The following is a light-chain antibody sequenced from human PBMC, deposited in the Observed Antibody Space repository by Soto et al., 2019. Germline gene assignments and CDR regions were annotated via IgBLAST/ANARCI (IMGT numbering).Light chain of an antibody. CDR3: QQYGSSGT. CDR2: GAS. Sequence: EVVMTQSPDTLSVSPGERATLSCRASQSVSSNLAWYQQKLGQAPRLLIYGASNRATGIPDRFSGSGSGTDFTLTISRLEPEDFAVYYCQQYGSSGTFGQGTKVDIK. CDR1: QSVSSN. J-gene: IGKJ1*01. V-gene: IGKV3-20*01.